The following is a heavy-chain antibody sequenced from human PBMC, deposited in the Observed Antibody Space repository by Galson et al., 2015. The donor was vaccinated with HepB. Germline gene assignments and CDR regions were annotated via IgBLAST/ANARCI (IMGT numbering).Heavy chain of an antibody. CDR3: ARASMVRGVITSYYYYYGMDV. CDR1: GFTFSNFA. CDR2: ISYDGSNK. Sequence: SLRLSCAASGFTFSNFAIHWVRQAPGKGLEWVAVISYDGSNKYYADSVRGRLTISRDKSKNTLYLQMNSLRGEDTAVYYCARASMVRGVITSYYYYYGMDVWGQGTTVTVSS. D-gene: IGHD3-10*01. V-gene: IGHV3-30*04. J-gene: IGHJ6*02.